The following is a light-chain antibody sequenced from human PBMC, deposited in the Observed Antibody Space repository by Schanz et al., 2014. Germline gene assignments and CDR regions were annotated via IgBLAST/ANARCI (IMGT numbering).Light chain of an antibody. CDR1: QSVSRY. J-gene: IGKJ4*01. Sequence: EIVMTQSPATLSVSPGERATLSCRASQSVSRYLAWYQQKPGQAPRLLISDASTRATGVPARFSGSGSGTEFSLTISSLQSEDFAVYYCQQRSNWPLTFGGGTKVEIK. CDR2: DAS. CDR3: QQRSNWPLT. V-gene: IGKV3-15*01.